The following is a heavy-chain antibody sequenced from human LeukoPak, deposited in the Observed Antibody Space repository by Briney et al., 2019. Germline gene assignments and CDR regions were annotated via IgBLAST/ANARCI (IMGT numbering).Heavy chain of an antibody. CDR3: ARPRVRGIIIRGFDY. CDR2: INHSGST. J-gene: IGHJ4*02. V-gene: IGHV4-34*01. Sequence: MSSETLSLTCAVYGGSFSGYYWSWIRQPPGKGLEWIGEINHSGSTNYNPSLKSRVTISVDTSKNQFSLKLSSVTAADTAVYYCARPRVRGIIIRGFDYWGQGTLVTVSS. D-gene: IGHD3-10*01. CDR1: GGSFSGYY.